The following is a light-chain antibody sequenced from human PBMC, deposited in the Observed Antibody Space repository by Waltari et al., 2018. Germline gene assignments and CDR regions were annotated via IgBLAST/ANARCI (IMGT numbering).Light chain of an antibody. CDR3: GTWDASLGGI. J-gene: IGLJ1*01. V-gene: IGLV1-51*02. CDR2: EKN. CDR1: SSKIGNNY. Sequence: QSVLTQPPSVSAAPGQTVTISCSADSSKIGNNYVSWYQHFPGTAPKLLIYEKNRRPAGIPDRCSGSKSGTSATLGITGLQTGDEADYYCGTWDASLGGIFGTGTKVTVL.